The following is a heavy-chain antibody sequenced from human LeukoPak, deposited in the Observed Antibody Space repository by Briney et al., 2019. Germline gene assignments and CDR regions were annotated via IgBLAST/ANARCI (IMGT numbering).Heavy chain of an antibody. V-gene: IGHV3-30*03. CDR1: GFTFSSYS. J-gene: IGHJ6*02. CDR3: ARDYDFWSGYPTPYYYYYGMDV. Sequence: PGGSLRLSCAASGFTFSSYSMNWVRQAPGKGLEWVAVISYDGSNKYYADSVKGRFTISRDNSKNTLYLQMNSLRAEDTAVYYCARDYDFWSGYPTPYYYYYGMDVWGQGTTVTVSS. CDR2: ISYDGSNK. D-gene: IGHD3-3*01.